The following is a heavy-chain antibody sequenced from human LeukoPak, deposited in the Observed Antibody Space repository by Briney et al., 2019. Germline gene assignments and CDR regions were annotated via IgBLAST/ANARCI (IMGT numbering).Heavy chain of an antibody. D-gene: IGHD3-10*01. Sequence: PGGSLRLSCAASGFTVSSNYMSWVRQAPGKGLEWVSVIYSGGSTYYADSVKGRFTISRDNSKNTLYLQMNSLRAEDTAVYYCTRGVASYYYYYMDVWGKGTTVTISS. CDR3: TRGVASYYYYYMDV. CDR2: IYSGGST. CDR1: GFTVSSNY. V-gene: IGHV3-53*01. J-gene: IGHJ6*03.